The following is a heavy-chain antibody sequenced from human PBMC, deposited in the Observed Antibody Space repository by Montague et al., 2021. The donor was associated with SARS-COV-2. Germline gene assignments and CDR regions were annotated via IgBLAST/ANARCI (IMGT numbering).Heavy chain of an antibody. Sequence: CAISGDSVSSDTAAWHWTRQSPSRGLEWLGRTFYRSQWHTDSAASVRSRISFSGDISKNQFSLHLNPVTLEDTAIYYCARDGDYGGTWYSFLQNWGQGTLVIVSS. J-gene: IGHJ1*01. CDR1: GDSVSSDTAA. CDR3: ARDGDYGGTWYSFLQN. CDR2: TFYRSQWHT. D-gene: IGHD4-17*01. V-gene: IGHV6-1*01.